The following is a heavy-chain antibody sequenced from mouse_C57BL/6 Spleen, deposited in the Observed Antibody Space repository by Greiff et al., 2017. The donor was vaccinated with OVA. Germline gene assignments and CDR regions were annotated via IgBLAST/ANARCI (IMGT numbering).Heavy chain of an antibody. Sequence: QVQLQQSGAELVRPGASVKLSCKASGYTFTDYYINWVKQRPGQGLEWIARIYPGSGNTYYNEKFKGKATLTAEKSSSTAYMQLSSLTSEDSAVYFCARRDCFDYFDYWGQGTTLTVSS. J-gene: IGHJ2*01. D-gene: IGHD3-3*01. CDR3: ARRDCFDYFDY. CDR1: GYTFTDYY. V-gene: IGHV1-76*01. CDR2: IYPGSGNT.